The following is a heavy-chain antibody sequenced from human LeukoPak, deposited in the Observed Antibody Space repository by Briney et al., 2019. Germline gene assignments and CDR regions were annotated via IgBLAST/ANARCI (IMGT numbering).Heavy chain of an antibody. CDR3: ARPGRTDAFDI. CDR1: GFTFSGYC. J-gene: IGHJ3*02. V-gene: IGHV3-7*04. Sequence: PGGPVRLSCAASGFTFSGYCMNWVRQAPGKGLEWVANIKQDGSEKYYVYSGEGRFTISRDNAKNSLYLQMNSLRAEDTAVYYCARPGRTDAFDIWGQGTMVSVSS. CDR2: IKQDGSEK.